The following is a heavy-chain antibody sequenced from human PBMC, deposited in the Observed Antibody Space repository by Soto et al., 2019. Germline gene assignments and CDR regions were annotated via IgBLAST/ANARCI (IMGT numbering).Heavy chain of an antibody. CDR3: ARAHYGDYGYGMDV. CDR2: IYESGST. D-gene: IGHD4-17*01. Sequence: QLQLQESGSGLVKPSQTLSLTYAVSGGSISSGGYSWSWIRQPPGKGLEWIGYIYESGSTYYNPSLKSRVTISVDRSKNQFSLKLSSVTAADTAVYYCARAHYGDYGYGMDVWGQGTTVTVSS. CDR1: GGSISSGGYS. J-gene: IGHJ6*02. V-gene: IGHV4-30-2*01.